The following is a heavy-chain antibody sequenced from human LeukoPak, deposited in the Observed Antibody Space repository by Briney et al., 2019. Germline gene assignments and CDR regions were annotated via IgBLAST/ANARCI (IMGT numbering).Heavy chain of an antibody. J-gene: IGHJ4*02. V-gene: IGHV3-33*01. CDR1: GFSFSSYG. CDR3: ARDVAHGARGYFDY. Sequence: GGSLRLSCATSGFSFSSYGMHWVRQAPGKGLEWVAVIWYDGSNKYYADSVKGRFTISRDNSKNTLHLQVDSLRAEDTAVYYCARDVAHGARGYFDYWGQGTLVTVSS. D-gene: IGHD4-17*01. CDR2: IWYDGSNK.